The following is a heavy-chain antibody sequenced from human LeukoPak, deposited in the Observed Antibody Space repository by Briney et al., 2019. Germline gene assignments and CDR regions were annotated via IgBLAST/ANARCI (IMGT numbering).Heavy chain of an antibody. Sequence: TPSETLSFTRSVSSGSNISYYWSWLRPPPGKELKGIGYLYYSGSTNSKHSLKSRVTISVETSDKQFFLKLSSVTDASAAVYYCARRYSGSSYDAFDIWGQGTMVTVSS. V-gene: IGHV4-59*01. D-gene: IGHD1-26*01. J-gene: IGHJ3*02. CDR1: SGSNISYY. CDR3: ARRYSGSSYDAFDI. CDR2: LYYSGST.